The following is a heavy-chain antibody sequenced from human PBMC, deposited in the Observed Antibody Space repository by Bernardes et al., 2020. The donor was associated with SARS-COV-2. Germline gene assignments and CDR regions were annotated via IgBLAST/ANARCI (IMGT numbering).Heavy chain of an antibody. CDR2: IKPDGSEK. Sequence: GGSLRLSCAASGFTFSTYWMTWVRQAPGKGLEWVANIKPDGSEKNYVDSVKGRFTLSRDNVKNSLILQMNSLRVEDTAVYYCAGNLIAAAPGDYWGQGTTVTVSS. CDR3: AGNLIAAAPGDY. J-gene: IGHJ4*01. D-gene: IGHD6-6*01. CDR1: GFTFSTYW. V-gene: IGHV3-7*01.